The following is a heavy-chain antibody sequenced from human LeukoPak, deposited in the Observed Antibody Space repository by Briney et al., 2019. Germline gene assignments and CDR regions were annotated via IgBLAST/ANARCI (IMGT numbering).Heavy chain of an antibody. CDR3: ARELVGATANWFDP. D-gene: IGHD1-26*01. V-gene: IGHV4-59*01. J-gene: IGHJ5*02. CDR2: IYYNGSI. Sequence: SETLSLTCTVSGGSISSYYWTWIRQPPGKGLEWIGYIYYNGSINYSPSLKSRVTISLVRSKNQFSLDLTSVTAADTAVYFCARELVGATANWFDPWGQGTLVTVSS. CDR1: GGSISSYY.